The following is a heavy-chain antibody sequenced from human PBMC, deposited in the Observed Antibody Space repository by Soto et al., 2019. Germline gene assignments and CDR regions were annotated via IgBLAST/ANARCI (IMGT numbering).Heavy chain of an antibody. D-gene: IGHD3-10*01. Sequence: EVQLVESGGGLVKPGGSLRLSCAASGFTFSSYSMNWVRQAPGKGLEWVSSISSSSSYIYYADSVKGRFTISRDNAKNSLYLQMNSLRAEDTAVYYCARDKLGGSGSQYIYYFDYWGQGTLVTVSS. J-gene: IGHJ4*02. V-gene: IGHV3-21*01. CDR1: GFTFSSYS. CDR3: ARDKLGGSGSQYIYYFDY. CDR2: ISSSSSYI.